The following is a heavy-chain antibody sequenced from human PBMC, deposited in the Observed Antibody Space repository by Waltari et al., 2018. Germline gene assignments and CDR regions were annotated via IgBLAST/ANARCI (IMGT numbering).Heavy chain of an antibody. CDR3: ARDGIVAKAMIAFDI. Sequence: EVQLVESGGGLVQPGGSLRLSCAASGFSFSNSAMHWVRQAPGKGLEYVAAISSNGGNTHYANSVTGRFTISRDNSKNTVYLQMGSLRSEDTAVYYCARDGIVAKAMIAFDIWGQGTMVTVSS. CDR1: GFSFSNSA. D-gene: IGHD2-21*01. J-gene: IGHJ3*02. CDR2: ISSNGGNT. V-gene: IGHV3-64*01.